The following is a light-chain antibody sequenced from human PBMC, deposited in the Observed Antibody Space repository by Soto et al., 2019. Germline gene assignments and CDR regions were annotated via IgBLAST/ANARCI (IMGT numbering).Light chain of an antibody. J-gene: IGLJ1*01. Sequence: QSVLTQPPSASGTPGQRVTISCSGSSSNIGSNTVNWYQQLPGTAPKLLIYSNNQRPSGVPDRFSGSKSGTSASLAISGLQSEDEADYYCAAWDYSLNRGVFGTGTKVTVL. CDR1: SSNIGSNT. CDR2: SNN. V-gene: IGLV1-44*01. CDR3: AAWDYSLNRGV.